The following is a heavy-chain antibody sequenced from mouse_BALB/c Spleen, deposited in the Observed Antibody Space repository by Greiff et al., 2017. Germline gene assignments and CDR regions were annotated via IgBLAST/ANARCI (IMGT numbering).Heavy chain of an antibody. CDR3: ARLEYDGNYAMDY. CDR1: GFTFTSYW. Sequence: LVKPGASVKLSCKASGFTFTSYWINWIQQRPGQGLEWIGRIAPGSGSTYSNEIFTGKATLTVDTSSSTAYIQLSILSSEDSAVYFCARLEYDGNYAMDYWGQGTSVTVAS. J-gene: IGHJ4*01. V-gene: IGHV1S41*01. CDR2: IAPGSGST. D-gene: IGHD2-14*01.